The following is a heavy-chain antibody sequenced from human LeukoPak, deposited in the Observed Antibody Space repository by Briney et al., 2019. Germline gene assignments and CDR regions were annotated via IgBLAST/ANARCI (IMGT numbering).Heavy chain of an antibody. D-gene: IGHD1-26*01. CDR3: ARGDGGYRGGDY. V-gene: IGHV4-59*01. CDR1: GGSISSYY. J-gene: IGHJ4*02. Sequence: SETLSLTCTVSGGSISSYYWSWIRQPPGKGLEWIGYIYYSGSTNYNPSLKSRVTISVDTSKNQFSLKLSSVTAADTAVYYCARGDGGYRGGDYWGQGTLATVSS. CDR2: IYYSGST.